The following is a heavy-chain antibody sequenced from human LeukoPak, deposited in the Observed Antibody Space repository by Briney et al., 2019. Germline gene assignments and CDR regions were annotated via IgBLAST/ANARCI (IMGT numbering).Heavy chain of an antibody. Sequence: GRSLRLSCPASGFTFDDYGMHWVRQAPGKGLEWVSGISWNSGSIGYADSVKGRFTISRDNAKSTLYLQMNSLRADDMALYYCTKASGYSSGAVDYWGQGTLVTVSS. CDR1: GFTFDDYG. CDR3: TKASGYSSGAVDY. D-gene: IGHD5-18*01. V-gene: IGHV3-9*03. J-gene: IGHJ4*02. CDR2: ISWNSGSI.